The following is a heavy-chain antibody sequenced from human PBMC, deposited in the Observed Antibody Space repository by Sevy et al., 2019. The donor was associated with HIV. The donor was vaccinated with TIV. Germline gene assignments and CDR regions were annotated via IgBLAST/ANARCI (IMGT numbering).Heavy chain of an antibody. D-gene: IGHD6-19*01. Sequence: GGSLRLSCAASGFMFSSYAMHWVRQAPGKGLDWVAVISYDGNGKYYADSVKGRFTISRDDSKNTLYLQMNSLRPEDTAVYYCVRDGSGWYMGKFGSWGQGTLVTVSS. CDR3: VRDGSGWYMGKFGS. J-gene: IGHJ4*02. V-gene: IGHV3-30*04. CDR2: ISYDGNGK. CDR1: GFMFSSYA.